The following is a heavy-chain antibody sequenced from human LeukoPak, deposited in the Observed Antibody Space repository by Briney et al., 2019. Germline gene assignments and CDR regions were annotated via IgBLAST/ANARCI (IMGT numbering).Heavy chain of an antibody. V-gene: IGHV4-61*02. J-gene: IGHJ6*03. CDR2: IYTSGST. CDR3: ARGLDRTNYYYYMDV. Sequence: PSETLSLTCTVSGGSISSGSYYWSWIRQPAGKGLEWIGRIYTSGSTNYNPSLKSRVTISEDTSKNQFSLKLSSVTAADTAVYYCARGLDRTNYYYYMDVWGKGTTVTISS. D-gene: IGHD1-14*01. CDR1: GGSISSGSYY.